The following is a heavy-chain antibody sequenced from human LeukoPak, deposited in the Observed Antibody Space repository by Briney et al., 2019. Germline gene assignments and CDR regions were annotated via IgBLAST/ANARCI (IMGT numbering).Heavy chain of an antibody. CDR2: SSAYNGNT. D-gene: IGHD4-11*01. CDR3: ARYRFFMTTVNYYYYYMDV. J-gene: IGHJ6*03. Sequence: GASVKVSCKASGYTFTSYGISWVRQAPGQGLEWMGWSSAYNGNTNYAQKLQGRVTMTTDTSTSTAYMELRSLRSDDTAVYYCARYRFFMTTVNYYYYYMDVWGKGTTVTVSS. V-gene: IGHV1-18*01. CDR1: GYTFTSYG.